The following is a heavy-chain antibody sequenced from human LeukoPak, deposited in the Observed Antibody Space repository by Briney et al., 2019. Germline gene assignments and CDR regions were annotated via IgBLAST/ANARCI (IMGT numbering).Heavy chain of an antibody. CDR2: IYSGGST. CDR1: GFTVSSNY. Sequence: GGSLRLSCAASGFTVSSNYMSWVRQAPGEGLEWVSVIYSGGSTYYADSVKGRFTISRDNSKNTVNLQMNSLRPEDTAVYYCARDTPSSGFDYWGQGTQVTVSS. J-gene: IGHJ4*02. CDR3: ARDTPSSGFDY. V-gene: IGHV3-53*01. D-gene: IGHD3-10*01.